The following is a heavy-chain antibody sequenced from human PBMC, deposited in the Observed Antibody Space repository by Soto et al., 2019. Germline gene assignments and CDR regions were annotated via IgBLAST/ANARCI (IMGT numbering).Heavy chain of an antibody. D-gene: IGHD3-22*01. CDR3: ARDPSPRSYDSSGSRFDP. V-gene: IGHV1-46*01. J-gene: IGHJ5*02. CDR2: INPSGGST. Sequence: ASVKVSCKASGYTFTSYYMHWVRQAPGQGLEWMGIINPSGGSTNYAQKFQGRVTMTRDTSTSTAYMELRSLRSDDTAVYYCARDPSPRSYDSSGSRFDPWGQGTLVTVSS. CDR1: GYTFTSYY.